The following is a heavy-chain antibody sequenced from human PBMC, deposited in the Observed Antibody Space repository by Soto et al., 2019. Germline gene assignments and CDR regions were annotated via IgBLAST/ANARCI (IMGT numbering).Heavy chain of an antibody. CDR1: GFSFSKYG. CDR2: ITYDGSNK. CDR3: AKALSEWIPIYCFDS. J-gene: IGHJ4*02. Sequence: QVQLVESGGGVVQPGTSLRLSCAASGFSFSKYGIHWVRQAPGKGLEWVAIITYDGSNKYYLDSVKGRFTISRDNSRNTAFLQMDSLTAEDTATYYCAKALSEWIPIYCFDSWGQGAWVTVTS. V-gene: IGHV3-30*18. D-gene: IGHD3-3*01.